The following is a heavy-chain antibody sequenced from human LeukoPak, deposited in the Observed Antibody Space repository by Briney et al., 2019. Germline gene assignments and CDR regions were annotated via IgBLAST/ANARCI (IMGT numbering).Heavy chain of an antibody. CDR2: IYNSGSN. D-gene: IGHD3-10*01. J-gene: IGHJ5*02. CDR3: ATRGS. CDR1: GGSISSDY. V-gene: IGHV4-59*08. Sequence: SETLSLACTVSGGSISSDYWQWIRQPPGKGLEWIGYIYNSGSNNYNPSLKSRVTISVDTSKNQFSLKLTSVTAADTAVYYCATRGSWGQGTLVTVSS.